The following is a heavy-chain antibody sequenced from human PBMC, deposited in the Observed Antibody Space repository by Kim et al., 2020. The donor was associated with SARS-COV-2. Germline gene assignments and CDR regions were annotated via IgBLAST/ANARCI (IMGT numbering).Heavy chain of an antibody. D-gene: IGHD5-12*01. CDR3: ARGVATRPNDAFDI. CDR1: GGTFSSYA. CDR2: IIPIFGTA. J-gene: IGHJ3*02. V-gene: IGHV1-69*13. Sequence: SVKVSCKASGGTFSSYAISWVRQAPGQGLEWMGGIIPIFGTANYAQKFQGRVTITADESTSTAYMELSSLRSEDTAVYYCARGVATRPNDAFDIWGQGTMVTVSS.